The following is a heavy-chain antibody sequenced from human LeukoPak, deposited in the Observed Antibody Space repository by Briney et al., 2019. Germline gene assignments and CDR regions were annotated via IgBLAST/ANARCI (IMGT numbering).Heavy chain of an antibody. Sequence: GGSLRLSCAASGFTFSSYVMHWVRQAPGKGLEWVAFIRYDGSNKYYADSVKGRFTISRDNSKNTLYLQMNSLRAEDTAVYYCAKGVRSLFDYWGQGTLVTVSS. CDR1: GFTFSSYV. V-gene: IGHV3-30*02. CDR2: IRYDGSNK. J-gene: IGHJ4*02. CDR3: AKGVRSLFDY.